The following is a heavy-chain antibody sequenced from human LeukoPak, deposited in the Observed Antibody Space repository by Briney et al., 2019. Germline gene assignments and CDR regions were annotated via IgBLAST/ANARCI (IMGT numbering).Heavy chain of an antibody. Sequence: SETLSLTCTVSGGSISSYYWSWIRQPPGKGLEWIGYIYYSGSTNYNPSLKSRVTISVDTSKNQFSLKLSSVTAAGTAVYYCARRYIAAAGPHFDYWGQGTLVTVSS. CDR2: IYYSGST. CDR1: GGSISSYY. V-gene: IGHV4-59*08. D-gene: IGHD6-13*01. CDR3: ARRYIAAAGPHFDY. J-gene: IGHJ4*02.